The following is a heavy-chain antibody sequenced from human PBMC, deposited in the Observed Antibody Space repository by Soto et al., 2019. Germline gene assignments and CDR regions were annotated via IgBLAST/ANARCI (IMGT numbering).Heavy chain of an antibody. J-gene: IGHJ6*02. CDR1: GFTVSSDS. CDR2: IYSDNNT. CDR3: ARHYSAMGV. V-gene: IGHV3-53*02. Sequence: EVQLVETGGDLIQPGGSLRLSCAASGFTVSSDSMTWVRLAPGKGLEWISIIYSDNNTDYADSVKGRFSISRDTSKNILYLQMNSLRAEDTAEYYCARHYSAMGVWGQGTTVTVSS.